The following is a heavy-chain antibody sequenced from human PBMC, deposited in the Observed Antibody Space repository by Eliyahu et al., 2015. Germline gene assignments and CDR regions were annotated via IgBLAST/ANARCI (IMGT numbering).Heavy chain of an antibody. J-gene: IGHJ5*02. CDR1: GFSLSTSGMR. CDR2: IDWDDDK. V-gene: IGHV2-70*04. Sequence: QVTLKESGPALVKPTQTLTLTCTFSGFSLSTSGMRGSWXRQPPGKALEWLARIDWDDDKFYSTXLKXRLTIXKDTXKNQVVLTMTNMDXVDTATYYXARDTVVTPAWFDPWGQRTLVTVSS. D-gene: IGHD4-23*01. CDR3: ARDTVVTPAWFDP.